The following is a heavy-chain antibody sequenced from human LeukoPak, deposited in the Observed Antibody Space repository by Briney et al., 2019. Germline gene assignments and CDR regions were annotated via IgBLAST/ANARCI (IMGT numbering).Heavy chain of an antibody. CDR3: ARDFFDYSSPTYAFDI. D-gene: IGHD6-13*01. CDR2: IYSGGDT. V-gene: IGHV3-53*01. Sequence: GSLRLSCAATGFIVSNNYMSWVRQAPGKGLEWVSVIYSGGDTYYADSVKGRFTVSRDKSKNTLSLQMDSLRTEDTAVYFCARDFFDYSSPTYAFDIWGQGTMVTVSS. J-gene: IGHJ3*02. CDR1: GFIVSNNY.